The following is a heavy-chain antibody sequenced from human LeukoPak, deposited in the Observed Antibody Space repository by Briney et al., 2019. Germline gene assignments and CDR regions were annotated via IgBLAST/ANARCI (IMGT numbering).Heavy chain of an antibody. V-gene: IGHV1-18*01. J-gene: IGHJ4*02. CDR2: ISAYNGNT. CDR3: ARDPCANGVCYFDF. D-gene: IGHD2-8*01. Sequence: ASVKVSCKASGYTFTNYGISWVRQAPGQGLEWMGWISAYNGNTNYAQKLQGRVTMTTDTSTSTAYVELRSLRSDDTAVYYCARDPCANGVCYFDFWGQGTLVTVSS. CDR1: GYTFTNYG.